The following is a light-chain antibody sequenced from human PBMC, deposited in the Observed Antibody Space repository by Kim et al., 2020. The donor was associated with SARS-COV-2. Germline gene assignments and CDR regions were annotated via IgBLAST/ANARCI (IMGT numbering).Light chain of an antibody. CDR2: GEN. V-gene: IGLV3-19*01. J-gene: IGLJ2*01. Sequence: ALGQTVRITCQGDSLRNYSASWYQQKPGQAPVFVIYGENNRPSGIPDRFSGSFSGNTASLTITVAQAEDEADYYCNCRDSSGNHLVFGGGTQLIVL. CDR1: SLRNYS. CDR3: NCRDSSGNHLV.